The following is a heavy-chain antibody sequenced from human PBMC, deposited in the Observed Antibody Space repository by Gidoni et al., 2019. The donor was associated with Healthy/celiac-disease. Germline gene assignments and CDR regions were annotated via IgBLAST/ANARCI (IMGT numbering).Heavy chain of an antibody. J-gene: IGHJ4*02. D-gene: IGHD3-22*01. V-gene: IGHV3-9*01. CDR2: ISWNSGSI. Sequence: EVQLVESGGGLVQPGRSLRLSCAASGFTFDASAMHWVRQAPGKGLEWVSGISWNSGSIGYADSVKGRFTISRDNAKNSLYLQMNSLRAEDTALYYCAKGDSSGKYFDYWGQGTLVTVSS. CDR3: AKGDSSGKYFDY. CDR1: GFTFDASA.